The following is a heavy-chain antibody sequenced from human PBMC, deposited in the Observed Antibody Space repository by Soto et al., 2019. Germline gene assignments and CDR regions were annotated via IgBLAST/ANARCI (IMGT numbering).Heavy chain of an antibody. J-gene: IGHJ3*02. D-gene: IGHD5-12*01. CDR2: IYPGDSDT. CDR3: ASSKLEEPSGYSRYDCFDI. Sequence: WESPKISCKGSGYSFTSYWIGWVRQMPGKGLEWMGIIYPGDSDTRYSPSFQGQVTISADKSISTAYLQWSSLKASDTAMYYCASSKLEEPSGYSRYDCFDIRHKGTMLT. CDR1: GYSFTSYW. V-gene: IGHV5-51*01.